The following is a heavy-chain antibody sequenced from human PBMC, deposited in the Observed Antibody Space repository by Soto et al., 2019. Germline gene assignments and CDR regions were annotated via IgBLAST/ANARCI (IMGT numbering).Heavy chain of an antibody. J-gene: IGHJ6*02. V-gene: IGHV1-2*04. CDR3: ARSPNPGYSSSWYQYYYYYGMDV. CDR1: GYTFTSYG. Sequence: ASVKVSCKASGYTFTSYGISWVRQAPGRGLEWMGWINPNSGGTNYAQKFQGWVTMTRDTSISTAYMELSRLRSDDTAVYYCARSPNPGYSSSWYQYYYYYGMDVWGQGTTVTVSS. D-gene: IGHD6-13*01. CDR2: INPNSGGT.